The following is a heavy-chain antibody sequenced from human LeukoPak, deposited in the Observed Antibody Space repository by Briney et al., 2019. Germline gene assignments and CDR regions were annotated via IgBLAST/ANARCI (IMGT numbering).Heavy chain of an antibody. CDR3: AKATGYLL. CDR1: GFTFSSYW. J-gene: IGHJ4*02. Sequence: PGGSLRLSCVTSGFTFSSYWMSWVRQAPGKGLEWVSTISNSDDSTYYADSVKGRFTISRDTSENTLFLRMNSLRAEDTAVYYCAKATGYLLWGQGTLVIVSS. D-gene: IGHD1-14*01. V-gene: IGHV3-23*01. CDR2: ISNSDDST.